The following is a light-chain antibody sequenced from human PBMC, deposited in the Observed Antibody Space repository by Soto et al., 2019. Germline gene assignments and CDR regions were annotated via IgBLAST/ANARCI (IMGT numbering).Light chain of an antibody. CDR1: HIINNNY. Sequence: EIVLTQSPGTLSLSPGEGAILSCRASHIINNNYLAWYQQKPGQAPRLLTYGASSRATAIPDRFSGGGSGTDFTLTVTRLEPEDFAVYYCQQYGSSITFGQGTRLEIK. CDR2: GAS. V-gene: IGKV3-20*01. CDR3: QQYGSSIT. J-gene: IGKJ5*01.